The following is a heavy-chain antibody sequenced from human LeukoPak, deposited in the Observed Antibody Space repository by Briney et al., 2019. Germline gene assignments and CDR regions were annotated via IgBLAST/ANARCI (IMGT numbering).Heavy chain of an antibody. J-gene: IGHJ4*02. D-gene: IGHD2-2*01. V-gene: IGHV3-33*01. CDR3: ARDKSSSTNLLDY. CDR1: GFTFSSYG. Sequence: GGSLRLSCAASGFTFSSYGMHWVRQAPGKGLEWVAVIWYDGSNKYYADSVKGRFTISRDNSKNTLYLHMNSLRAEDTAVYYCARDKSSSTNLLDYWGQGTLVTVSS. CDR2: IWYDGSNK.